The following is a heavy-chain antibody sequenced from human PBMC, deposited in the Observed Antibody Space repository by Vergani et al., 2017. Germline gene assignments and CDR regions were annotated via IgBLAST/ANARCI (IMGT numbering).Heavy chain of an antibody. CDR3: VREQQLAYYFDY. CDR2: IYYSGST. CDR1: GGSISSYY. D-gene: IGHD6-13*01. J-gene: IGHJ4*02. V-gene: IGHV4-59*01. Sequence: QVQLQESGPGLVKPSETLSLTCTVSGGSISSYYWSWIRQPSGKGLEWIGYIYYSGSTNYNPSLKSRVTISVETSKNQFSLKLSSVTAADTAVYYCVREQQLAYYFDYWGQGTLVTVSS.